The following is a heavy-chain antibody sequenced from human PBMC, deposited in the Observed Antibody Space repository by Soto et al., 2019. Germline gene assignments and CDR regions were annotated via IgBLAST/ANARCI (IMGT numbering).Heavy chain of an antibody. J-gene: IGHJ4*02. V-gene: IGHV3-7*01. CDR2: IKQDGGDK. CDR1: GFTFSNYW. D-gene: IGHD1-20*01. CDR3: ARARYGATPCDN. Sequence: PGGSLRLSCAASGFTFSNYWMSWVRQAPGKGLEWVAKIKQDGGDKYYVDSVKGRFTISRDNAKNSLSLQMSSLRVDDTAVYYCARARYGATPCDNWGQGTLVTVSS.